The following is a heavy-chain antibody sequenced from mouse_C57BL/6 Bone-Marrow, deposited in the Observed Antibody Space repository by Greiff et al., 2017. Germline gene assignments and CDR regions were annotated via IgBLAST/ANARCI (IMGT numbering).Heavy chain of an antibody. J-gene: IGHJ2*01. CDR2: IDPSDSYT. D-gene: IGHD2-10*02. CDR3: ARSRMVSPDY. CDR1: GYTFTSYW. Sequence: VQLQQPGAELVMPGASVKLSCKASGYTFTSYWMHWVKQRPGQGLEWIGEIDPSDSYTNYNQKFKGKSTLTVDKSSSTAYMHLSSLTSEDSAVYYCARSRMVSPDYWGQGTTLTVSS. V-gene: IGHV1-69*01.